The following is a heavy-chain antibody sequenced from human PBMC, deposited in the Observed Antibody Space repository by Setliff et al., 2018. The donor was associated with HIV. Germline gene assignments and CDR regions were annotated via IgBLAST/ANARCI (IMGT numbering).Heavy chain of an antibody. Sequence: PSETLSLTCTVSGGSISSSSYYWGWVRQPPGKGLEWIGTIYYSGSTYYSPSLRSRVTISVDTSRNQFSLRLSSVTAADTAFYYCARHNPASVPASSPDYWGQGTLVTVSS. CDR2: IYYSGST. V-gene: IGHV4-39*01. D-gene: IGHD2-2*01. CDR1: GGSISSSSYY. CDR3: ARHNPASVPASSPDY. J-gene: IGHJ4*02.